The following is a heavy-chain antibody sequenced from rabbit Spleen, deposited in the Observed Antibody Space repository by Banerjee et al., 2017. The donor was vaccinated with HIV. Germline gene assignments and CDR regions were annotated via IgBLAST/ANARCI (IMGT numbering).Heavy chain of an antibody. CDR3: ARDTSSSFSSYGMDL. Sequence: QEQLEESGGGLVKPEGSLTLTCKASGVSFSSNHYMCWVRQAPGKGLEWIACIEGGSSGFTYFASWAKGRFTISKTSSTTVTLQMTSLTAADTATYFCARDTSSSFSSYGMDLWGQGTLVTVS. D-gene: IGHD1-1*01. CDR1: GVSFSSNHY. J-gene: IGHJ6*01. CDR2: IEGGSSGFT. V-gene: IGHV1S45*01.